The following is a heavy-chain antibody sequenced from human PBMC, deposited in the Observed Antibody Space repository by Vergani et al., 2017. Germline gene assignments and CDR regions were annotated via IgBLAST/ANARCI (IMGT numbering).Heavy chain of an antibody. J-gene: IGHJ3*02. CDR1: GFTFSSYA. V-gene: IGHV3-23*01. Sequence: EVQLLESGGGLVQPGGSLRLSCAASGFTFSSYAMSWVRQAPGKGLEWVSAISGSGGSTYYADSVKGRFTISRDNSKNTLYLQMNSLRAEDTAVYYCAKPSQGSGYYLDAFDIWGQGRMVSVSS. D-gene: IGHD3-22*01. CDR3: AKPSQGSGYYLDAFDI. CDR2: ISGSGGST.